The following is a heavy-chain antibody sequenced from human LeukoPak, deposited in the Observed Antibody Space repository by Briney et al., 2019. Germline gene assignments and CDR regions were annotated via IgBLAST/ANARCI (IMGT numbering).Heavy chain of an antibody. CDR3: AKLGYSSGWYDFQIDAFDF. CDR2: ISYDGSNK. Sequence: QTGGSLRLSCAASGFTFSSYTMNWVRQAPGKGLEWVAVISYDGSNKFYADSVKGRFTISRDNSKNTLYLQMNSLRAEDTAVYYCAKLGYSSGWYDFQIDAFDFWGQGTTVTVSS. V-gene: IGHV3-30*18. D-gene: IGHD6-19*01. CDR1: GFTFSSYT. J-gene: IGHJ3*01.